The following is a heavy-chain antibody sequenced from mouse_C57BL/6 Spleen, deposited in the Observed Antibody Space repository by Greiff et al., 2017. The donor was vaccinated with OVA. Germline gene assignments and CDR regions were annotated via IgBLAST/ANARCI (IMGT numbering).Heavy chain of an antibody. Sequence: EVQLKESGGGLVKPGGSLKLSCAASGFTFRSYAMSWVRPTPEKRLEWVATMSDGGSYTYYPDNVKGRFTISRDNAKNNLYLQMSHLKSEDTAMYYCARGNYSKFYFDYWGQGTTLTVSS. J-gene: IGHJ2*01. CDR2: MSDGGSYT. D-gene: IGHD2-5*01. V-gene: IGHV5-4*01. CDR1: GFTFRSYA. CDR3: ARGNYSKFYFDY.